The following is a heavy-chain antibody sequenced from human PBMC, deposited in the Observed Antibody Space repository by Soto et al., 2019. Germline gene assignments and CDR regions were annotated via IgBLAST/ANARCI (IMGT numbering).Heavy chain of an antibody. J-gene: IGHJ4*02. CDR2: ISAYNGNT. Sequence: QVQLVQSGAKVKKPGASVKVSCKASGYTFPSSTISWVRQAPGQGLEWMGWISAYNGNTKYAQKFQGRVTMTTDTSTSTGYMELRDLRSDDTAMYFCAIANYGDNDYWGQGTLVTVSS. V-gene: IGHV1-18*01. CDR1: GYTFPSST. CDR3: AIANYGDNDY. D-gene: IGHD4-17*01.